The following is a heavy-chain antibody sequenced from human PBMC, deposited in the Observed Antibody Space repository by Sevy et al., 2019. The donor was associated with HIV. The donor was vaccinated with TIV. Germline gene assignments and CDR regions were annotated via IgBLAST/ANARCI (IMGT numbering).Heavy chain of an antibody. D-gene: IGHD6-13*01. J-gene: IGHJ4*02. Sequence: GGSLRLSCAATGFTVTSNYMSWVRQGPGKGLGWVSGFYNGDSTQYADSVKGRFTISRDKSNNTLYLQMDSLRAEDTAVYYCAREAGSSSFDYWGQGTLVTVSS. V-gene: IGHV3-53*01. CDR2: FYNGDST. CDR1: GFTVTSNY. CDR3: AREAGSSSFDY.